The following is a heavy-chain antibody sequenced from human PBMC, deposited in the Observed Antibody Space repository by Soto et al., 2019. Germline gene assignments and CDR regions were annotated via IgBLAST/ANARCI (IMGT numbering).Heavy chain of an antibody. D-gene: IGHD6-13*01. CDR3: ARDRGTQQLVYDMDV. Sequence: SETLSLTCTVSGGSISSYYWSWIRQPPGKGLEWIGYIYYSGSTNYNPSLKSRVTISVDTSKNQFSLKLSSVTAADTAVYYCARDRGTQQLVYDMDVWGQGTTVTVSS. CDR2: IYYSGST. J-gene: IGHJ6*02. CDR1: GGSISSYY. V-gene: IGHV4-59*01.